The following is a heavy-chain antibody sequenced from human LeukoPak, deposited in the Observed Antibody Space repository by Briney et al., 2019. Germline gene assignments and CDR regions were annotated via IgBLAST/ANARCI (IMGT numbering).Heavy chain of an antibody. V-gene: IGHV1-69*05. CDR2: IIPVFGTA. Sequence: SVKVSCKASGGTFSSYAISWVRQAPGQGLEWMGRIIPVFGTANYAQKFQGRVTITTDESTSTDYMALSSLRSEYTAVYYCARDKGSSGYYRTYYFDYWGQGTLVTVSS. J-gene: IGHJ4*02. CDR3: ARDKGSSGYYRTYYFDY. CDR1: GGTFSSYA. D-gene: IGHD3-22*01.